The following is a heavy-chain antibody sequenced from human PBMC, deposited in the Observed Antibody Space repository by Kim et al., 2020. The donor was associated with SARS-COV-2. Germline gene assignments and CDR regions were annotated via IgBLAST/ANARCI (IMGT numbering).Heavy chain of an antibody. J-gene: IGHJ4*02. D-gene: IGHD6-13*01. CDR1: GGTFSSYA. Sequence: SVKVSCKASGGTFSSYAISWVRQAPGQGLEWMGGIIPIFGTAIYAQKFQGRVTITADESTSTAYMELSSLRSEDTAVYYCARASSSPYYFDYWGQGTLVTVSS. V-gene: IGHV1-69*13. CDR3: ARASSSPYYFDY. CDR2: IIPIFGTA.